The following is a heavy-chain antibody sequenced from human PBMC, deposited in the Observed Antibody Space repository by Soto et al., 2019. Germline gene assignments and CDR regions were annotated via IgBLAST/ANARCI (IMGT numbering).Heavy chain of an antibody. CDR1: GASISSFN. CDR3: ARDRVEYTSSWFWYFSH. V-gene: IGHV4-4*07. J-gene: IGHJ2*01. Sequence: PSETLSLTCSVSGASISSFNWNWVRQPAGKGPEWVGRLNIAGTINYNPSLKSRITMSMDTSKNQISLHLRSVTAADTAIYYCARDRVEYTSSWFWYFSHWGHGTLVTVSS. CDR2: LNIAGTI. D-gene: IGHD6-13*01.